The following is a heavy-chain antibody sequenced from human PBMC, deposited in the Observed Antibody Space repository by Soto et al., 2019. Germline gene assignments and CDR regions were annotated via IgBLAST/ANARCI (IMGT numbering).Heavy chain of an antibody. D-gene: IGHD3-3*01. Sequence: PSETLSLTCAVYGGSFSGYYWSWIRQPPGKGLEWIGEINHSGSTNYNPSLKSRVTISVDTSKNQFSLKLSSVTAADTAVYYCARLEFGVVTNWFDSWGQGTLVTVSS. J-gene: IGHJ5*01. CDR1: GGSFSGYY. CDR2: INHSGST. V-gene: IGHV4-34*01. CDR3: ARLEFGVVTNWFDS.